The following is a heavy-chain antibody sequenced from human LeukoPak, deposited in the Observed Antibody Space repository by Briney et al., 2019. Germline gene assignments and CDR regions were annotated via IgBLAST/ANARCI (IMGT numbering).Heavy chain of an antibody. J-gene: IGHJ3*02. V-gene: IGHV1-8*01. CDR1: GYTFTSYD. Sequence: GASVKVSCKASGYTFTSYDINWVRQATGQGLEWMGWLNSNSGNAGYARKFQGRVTMTRNTSISTAYMELSSLRSKDTAVYYCARAFGWLNAFDIWGQGTMVTISS. CDR2: LNSNSGNA. CDR3: ARAFGWLNAFDI. D-gene: IGHD3-9*01.